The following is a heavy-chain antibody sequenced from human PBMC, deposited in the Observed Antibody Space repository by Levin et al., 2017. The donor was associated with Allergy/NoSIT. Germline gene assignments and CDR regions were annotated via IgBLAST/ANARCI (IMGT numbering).Heavy chain of an antibody. Sequence: SGGSLRLSCAASGFTFSNYAMSWVRQAPGKGLEWVSAVGGSGDSTYYADSVKGRFTISRDNSRDTLYLQMNSLRAEDTAIYYCAKTGGYCSSTSCFLFGWAFDYWGQGTLATVSS. J-gene: IGHJ4*02. CDR1: GFTFSNYA. D-gene: IGHD2-2*01. CDR3: AKTGGYCSSTSCFLFGWAFDY. V-gene: IGHV3-23*01. CDR2: VGGSGDST.